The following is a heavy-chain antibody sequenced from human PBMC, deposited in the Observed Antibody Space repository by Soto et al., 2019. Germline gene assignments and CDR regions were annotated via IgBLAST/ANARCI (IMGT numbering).Heavy chain of an antibody. V-gene: IGHV4-39*01. CDR3: ARKGIAAANYYYYGMDV. J-gene: IGHJ6*02. CDR1: GGSISSSSYY. D-gene: IGHD6-13*01. Sequence: SETLSLTCTVSGGSISSSSYYWGWIRQPPGKGLEWIGSIYYSGSTYYNPSLKSRVTISVDTSKNQFSLKLSSVTAADTAVYYCARKGIAAANYYYYGMDVWGQGTTVTVSS. CDR2: IYYSGST.